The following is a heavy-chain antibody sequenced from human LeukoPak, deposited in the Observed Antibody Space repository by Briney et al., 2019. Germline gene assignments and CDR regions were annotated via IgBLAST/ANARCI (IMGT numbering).Heavy chain of an antibody. Sequence: PPETLSLTCAVYGGSFSGYYWSWIRQPPGKGLEWIGEINHSGSTNYNPSLKSRVTISVDTSKNQFSLKLSSVTAADTAVYYCARGQPGYCSSTSCYTRGVNWFDPWGQGTLVTVSS. J-gene: IGHJ5*02. CDR1: GGSFSGYY. CDR3: ARGQPGYCSSTSCYTRGVNWFDP. D-gene: IGHD2-2*02. CDR2: INHSGST. V-gene: IGHV4-34*01.